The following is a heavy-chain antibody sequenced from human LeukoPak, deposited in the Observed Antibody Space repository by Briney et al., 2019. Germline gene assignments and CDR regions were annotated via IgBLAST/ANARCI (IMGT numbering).Heavy chain of an antibody. CDR3: ARESNYHGSGTGWFDP. D-gene: IGHD3-10*01. CDR2: FYYSGST. Sequence: PSETLSLTCTISGASIDSYYWSWIRQPPGKGLEWIGYFYYSGSTYYNPSLKSRVTISLDTSKNQLSLKLSSVTAADTAVYYCARESNYHGSGTGWFDPWGQGTLVTVSS. J-gene: IGHJ5*02. CDR1: GASIDSYY. V-gene: IGHV4-59*12.